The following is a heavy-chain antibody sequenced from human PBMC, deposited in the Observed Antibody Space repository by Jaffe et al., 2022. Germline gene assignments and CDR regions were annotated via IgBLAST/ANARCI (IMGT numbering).Heavy chain of an antibody. Sequence: QVQLQESGPGLVKPSETLSLTCAVSGYSISSGYYWGWIRQPPGKGLEWIGSIYHSGSTYYNPSLKSRVTISVDTSKNQFSLKLSSVTAADTAVYYCARRALPAAGIVYNWFDPWGQGTLVTVSS. CDR1: GYSISSGYY. CDR2: IYHSGST. J-gene: IGHJ5*02. CDR3: ARRALPAAGIVYNWFDP. V-gene: IGHV4-38-2*01. D-gene: IGHD6-13*01.